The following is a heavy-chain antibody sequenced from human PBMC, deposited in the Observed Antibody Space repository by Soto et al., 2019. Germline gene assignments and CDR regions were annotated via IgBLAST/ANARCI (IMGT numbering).Heavy chain of an antibody. Sequence: EVQLLESGGGFVQPGGSLRLSCAATGFTFSVYAMTWVRQAPGKGLEWVSAVTANGGSTYSADSVKGRFTISRDNSKNXLXXXMNSLRAEDTAVYYCASLGVGDWANYYYYYGMDVWGQGTTVTVSS. CDR1: GFTFSVYA. J-gene: IGHJ6*02. CDR2: VTANGGST. D-gene: IGHD2-21*02. CDR3: ASLGVGDWANYYYYYGMDV. V-gene: IGHV3-23*01.